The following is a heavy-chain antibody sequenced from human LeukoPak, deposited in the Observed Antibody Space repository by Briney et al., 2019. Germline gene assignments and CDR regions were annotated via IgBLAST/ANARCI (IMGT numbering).Heavy chain of an antibody. J-gene: IGHJ6*02. CDR1: GFTFSTYA. CDR3: VKGMASGWGYYYYYGMDV. CDR2: ISGHGSNT. D-gene: IGHD6-19*01. Sequence: PGGSLRLSCAASGFTFSTYAMGWVRQAPGKGLEWVSAISGHGSNTYYADSVKGRFTVSRDNSKNTLYLQMNSLRVEDTAVYYCVKGMASGWGYYYYYGMDVWGQGTTVTASS. V-gene: IGHV3-23*01.